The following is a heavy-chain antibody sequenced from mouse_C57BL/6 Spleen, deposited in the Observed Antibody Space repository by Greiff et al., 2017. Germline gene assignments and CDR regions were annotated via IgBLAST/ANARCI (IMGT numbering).Heavy chain of an antibody. CDR1: GYTFTSYW. V-gene: IGHV1-52*01. CDR2: IDPSDCET. Sequence: VQLQQPGAELVRPGSSVKLSCKASGYTFTSYWMHWVKQRPIQGLEWIGNIDPSDCETHYNQKFKDKATLTVDKSSSTAYMQLSSLTSEDSAVYYCARGHGSSYEAMDYWGQGTSVTVSS. D-gene: IGHD1-1*01. J-gene: IGHJ4*01. CDR3: ARGHGSSYEAMDY.